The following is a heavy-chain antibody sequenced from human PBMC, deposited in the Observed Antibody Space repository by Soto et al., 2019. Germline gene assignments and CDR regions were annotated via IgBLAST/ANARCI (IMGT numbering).Heavy chain of an antibody. D-gene: IGHD3-3*01. CDR3: ARTLNEWLLGLD. V-gene: IGHV1-18*01. CDR2: ISAYNGNT. CDR1: GYTFTSYG. J-gene: IGHJ4*02. Sequence: QVKLVQSGAEVKKPGASVKVSCKASGYTFTSYGISWVRKAPGEGLEWMGWISAYNGNTNYAQKFQGRVTMTTDTSTSTAYMELRSLRSDDTAVYYCARTLNEWLLGLDWGQGTLVTVSS.